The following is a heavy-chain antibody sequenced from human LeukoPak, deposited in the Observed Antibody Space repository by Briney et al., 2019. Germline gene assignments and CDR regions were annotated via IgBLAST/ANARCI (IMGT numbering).Heavy chain of an antibody. J-gene: IGHJ4*02. CDR3: ARADGIAVAGPYFDY. V-gene: IGHV1-2*02. Sequence: ASVKVSCKASGYTFSGYYIHWVRQAPGQGLEWMGWINPNSDDTHYAQKFQGRVTLTSDTSISTAYMELSRLRSDDTAVYYCARADGIAVAGPYFDYWGQGTLVTVSS. D-gene: IGHD6-19*01. CDR2: INPNSDDT. CDR1: GYTFSGYY.